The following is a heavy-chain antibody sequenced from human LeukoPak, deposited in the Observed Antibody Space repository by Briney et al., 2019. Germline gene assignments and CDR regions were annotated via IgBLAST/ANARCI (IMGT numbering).Heavy chain of an antibody. CDR1: GYTLTELS. J-gene: IGHJ4*02. V-gene: IGHV1-24*01. Sequence: ASVKVSCKVSGYTLTELSMHWVRQAPGKGLEWMGGFDPEDGETIYAQKFQGRVTITADKSTSTAYMELSSLRPEDTAVYYCARSITMVRGVIIWGYYFDYWGQGTLVTVSS. D-gene: IGHD3-10*01. CDR2: FDPEDGET. CDR3: ARSITMVRGVIIWGYYFDY.